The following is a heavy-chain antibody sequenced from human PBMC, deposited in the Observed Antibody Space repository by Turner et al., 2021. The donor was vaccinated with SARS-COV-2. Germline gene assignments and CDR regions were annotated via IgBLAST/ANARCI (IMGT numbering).Heavy chain of an antibody. D-gene: IGHD3-16*01. V-gene: IGHV4-59*01. J-gene: IGHJ4*02. Sequence: QVLLQEPGPGLVKPSETLSLTCTVSGGSISSYYWSWIRRPPGKGLEWIGYIYNSKNNNYNPSLKSRVTISVNTSKNQFSLKLSSVTAADAAMYYCAKNPGEGTFDYWGQGTLVTVSS. CDR2: IYNSKNN. CDR1: GGSISSYY. CDR3: AKNPGEGTFDY.